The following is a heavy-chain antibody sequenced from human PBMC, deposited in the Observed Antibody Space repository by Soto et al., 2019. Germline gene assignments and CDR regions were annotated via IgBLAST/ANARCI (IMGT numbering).Heavy chain of an antibody. Sequence: SETLSLTCTVSGGSISSGGYYWSWIRQHPGKGLEWIGYIYYSGSTYYNPSLKSRVTISVDTSKNQFSLKLSSVTAADTAVYYCARYSSSSVFDYWGQGTQVTVSS. J-gene: IGHJ4*02. CDR1: GGSISSGGYY. D-gene: IGHD6-6*01. CDR2: IYYSGST. V-gene: IGHV4-31*03. CDR3: ARYSSSSVFDY.